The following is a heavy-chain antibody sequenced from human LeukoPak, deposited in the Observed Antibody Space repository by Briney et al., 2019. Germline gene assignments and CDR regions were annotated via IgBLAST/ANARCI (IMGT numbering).Heavy chain of an antibody. CDR3: ARQATYYDFWSGYYTGRYFDY. D-gene: IGHD3-3*01. Sequence: GGSLRLSCAASGFTFSSYWMSYVRQAPGKGLEWVANIKQDGSEKYYVDSVKGRFTISRDNAKNSLYLQMNSLRAEDTAVYYCARQATYYDFWSGYYTGRYFDYWGQGTLVTVSS. CDR2: IKQDGSEK. CDR1: GFTFSSYW. V-gene: IGHV3-7*01. J-gene: IGHJ4*02.